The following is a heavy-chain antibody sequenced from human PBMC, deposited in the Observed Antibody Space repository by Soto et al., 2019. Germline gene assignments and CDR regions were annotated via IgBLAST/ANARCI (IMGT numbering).Heavy chain of an antibody. CDR2: ISTYNGNT. D-gene: IGHD3-16*01. CDR1: GYTFTTYD. Sequence: ASVKVSCKASGYTFTTYDISWVRQAPGQGLEWMGRISTYNGNTNYPQSLQGRLTMTTDTSTTTAYMELRNLRSDDTAVYYCAKDRFGPHDAFDIWGQGTMVTVSS. V-gene: IGHV1-18*01. J-gene: IGHJ3*02. CDR3: AKDRFGPHDAFDI.